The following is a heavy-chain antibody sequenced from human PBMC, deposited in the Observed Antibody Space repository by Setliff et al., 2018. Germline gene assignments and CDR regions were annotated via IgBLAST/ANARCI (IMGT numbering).Heavy chain of an antibody. Sequence: GASVKVSCKSSGFTFTDYGITWVRQVPGQGLEWMGWINNYNFNTQYAQKFQGRVTVTTDTSTTTAYMELRSLRADDTAVNYCARSNFYVSSGYYYAPELWGQGTTVTVSS. D-gene: IGHD3-22*01. V-gene: IGHV1-18*01. CDR3: ARSNFYVSSGYYYAPEL. CDR2: INNYNFNT. J-gene: IGHJ4*02. CDR1: GFTFTDYG.